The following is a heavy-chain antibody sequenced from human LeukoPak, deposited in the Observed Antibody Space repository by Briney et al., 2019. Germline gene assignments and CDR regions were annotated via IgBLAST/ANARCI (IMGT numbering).Heavy chain of an antibody. D-gene: IGHD4-23*01. Sequence: SETLSLTCAVYGGSFSGYYWSWIRQPPGKGLEWIGEINHSGSTNYNPSLKSRVTISVDTSKNQFSLKLSSVIAADTAVYYCARLGMTVVTPRAFDIWGQGTMVTVSS. V-gene: IGHV4-34*01. CDR1: GGSFSGYY. J-gene: IGHJ3*02. CDR3: ARLGMTVVTPRAFDI. CDR2: INHSGST.